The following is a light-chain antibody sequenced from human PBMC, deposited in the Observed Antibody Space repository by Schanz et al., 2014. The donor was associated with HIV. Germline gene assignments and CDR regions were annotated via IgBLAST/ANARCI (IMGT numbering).Light chain of an antibody. Sequence: QSALTQPRSVSGSPGQSVTISCTGTSSDVGSYNFVSWYQQHPGQAPKLLIYDVTYRPSGISNRFSGSKSGYTASLTISGLQADDEADDYCSSYTTSSTLVFGGGTKLTVL. V-gene: IGLV2-14*03. J-gene: IGLJ2*01. CDR1: SSDVGSYNF. CDR3: SSYTTSSTLV. CDR2: DVT.